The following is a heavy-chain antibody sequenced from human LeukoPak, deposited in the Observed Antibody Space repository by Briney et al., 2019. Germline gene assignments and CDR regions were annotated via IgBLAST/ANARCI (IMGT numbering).Heavy chain of an antibody. V-gene: IGHV1-18*01. CDR3: AREETFKGSSWPTYYYYGMDV. CDR2: ISAYNGNT. Sequence: ASVKVSCKASGYTFTSYGISWVRQAPGQGLEWMGWISAYNGNTNYAQKLQGRVTMTTDTSTSTAYMELRCLRSDDTAVYYCAREETFKGSSWPTYYYYGMDVWGQGTTVTVSS. J-gene: IGHJ6*02. CDR1: GYTFTSYG. D-gene: IGHD6-13*01.